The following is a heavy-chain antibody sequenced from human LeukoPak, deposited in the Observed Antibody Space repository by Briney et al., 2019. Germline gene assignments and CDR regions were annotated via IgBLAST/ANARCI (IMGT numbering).Heavy chain of an antibody. Sequence: LVKPSETLSLTCTVSGGSISSYYWSWIRQPPGKGLEWIGYIYYSGSTNYNPSLKSRVTISVDTSKNQFSLKLSSVTAADTAVYYCARRSPTYYYDSSGYYPYWYFDLWGRGTLVTVSS. CDR1: GGSISSYY. CDR3: ARRSPTYYYDSSGYYPYWYFDL. V-gene: IGHV4-59*08. J-gene: IGHJ2*01. CDR2: IYYSGST. D-gene: IGHD3-22*01.